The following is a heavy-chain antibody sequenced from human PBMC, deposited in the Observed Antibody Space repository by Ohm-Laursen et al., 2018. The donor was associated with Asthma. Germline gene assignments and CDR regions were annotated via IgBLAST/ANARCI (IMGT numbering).Heavy chain of an antibody. CDR2: ISYDGSNK. Sequence: SLRLSCAASGFTFSSYGMHWVRQAPGKGLEWVAVISYDGSNKYYADSVKGRFTIPRDNSKNTLYLQMNSLRDEDTALYYCAKALVGAPLYYHYYGMDVWGQGTTVTVSS. D-gene: IGHD1-26*01. CDR1: GFTFSSYG. V-gene: IGHV3-30*18. CDR3: AKALVGAPLYYHYYGMDV. J-gene: IGHJ6*02.